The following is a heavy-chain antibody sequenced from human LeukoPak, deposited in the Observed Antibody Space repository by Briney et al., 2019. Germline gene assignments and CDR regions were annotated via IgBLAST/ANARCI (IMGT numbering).Heavy chain of an antibody. Sequence: VKVSCKASGYTFTGYYMHWVRQAPGQGLEWMGWINPNSGGTNYAQKFQGRVTMTRDTSISTAYMELSRLRSDDTAVYYCAKEYYYDSSGYPNFDYWGQGTLVTVSS. D-gene: IGHD3-22*01. CDR3: AKEYYYDSSGYPNFDY. CDR2: INPNSGGT. CDR1: GYTFTGYY. J-gene: IGHJ4*02. V-gene: IGHV1-2*02.